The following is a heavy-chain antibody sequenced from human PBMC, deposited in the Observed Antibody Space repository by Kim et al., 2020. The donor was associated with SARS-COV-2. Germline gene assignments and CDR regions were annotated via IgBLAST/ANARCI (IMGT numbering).Heavy chain of an antibody. CDR1: GFTFSSYS. D-gene: IGHD3-10*01. CDR3: ARVRSGSFPPHGMDV. J-gene: IGHJ6*02. V-gene: IGHV3-21*01. CDR2: ISSSSSYI. Sequence: GGSLRLSCAASGFTFSSYSMNWVRQAPGKGLEWVSSISSSSSYIYYADSVKGRFTISRDNAKNSLYLQMNSLRAEDTAVYYCARVRSGSFPPHGMDVWGQGTTVTVSS.